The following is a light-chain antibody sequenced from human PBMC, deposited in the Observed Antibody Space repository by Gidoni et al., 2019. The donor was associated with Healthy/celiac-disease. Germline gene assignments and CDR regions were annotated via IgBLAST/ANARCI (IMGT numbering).Light chain of an antibody. CDR2: DAS. CDR3: QQRSNWPPT. Sequence: EIVLTQSPATLSLSPGERATLSCSASQSVSSYLAWYQQKTGQAPRLLIYDASNRATGIPARFRGSGSGTDFSHTISSLEPEDFAVYYCQQRSNWPPTFGGGTKVEIK. CDR1: QSVSSY. V-gene: IGKV3-11*01. J-gene: IGKJ4*01.